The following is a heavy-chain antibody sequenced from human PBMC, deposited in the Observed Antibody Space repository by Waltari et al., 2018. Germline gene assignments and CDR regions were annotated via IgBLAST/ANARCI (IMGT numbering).Heavy chain of an antibody. J-gene: IGHJ4*02. D-gene: IGHD5-12*01. CDR3: ARDYGVATHADY. V-gene: IGHV1-2*02. CDR1: GYTFTGYY. CDR2: INPNSGGN. Sequence: QVQLVQSGAEVKKPGASVMVSCKASGYTFTGYYMHWVRQAPGQGLEWMGWINPNSGGNNYAQKFQGRVTMTRDTSISTAYMELSRLRSDDTAVYYCARDYGVATHADYWGQGTLVTVSS.